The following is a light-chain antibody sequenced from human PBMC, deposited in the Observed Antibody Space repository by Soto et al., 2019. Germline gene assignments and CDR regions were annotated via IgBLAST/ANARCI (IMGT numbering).Light chain of an antibody. Sequence: AIQMTQSPSSLSASVGDRVTLTCRANQAIRYDLAWYQQKPGRAPKLLIYAASHLQSGVPSRFSGSGSGTDFTLTLSSLQPEDFATYYCLQDYGFPRTCGQGTKVES. CDR1: QAIRYD. CDR2: AAS. J-gene: IGKJ1*01. V-gene: IGKV1-6*01. CDR3: LQDYGFPRT.